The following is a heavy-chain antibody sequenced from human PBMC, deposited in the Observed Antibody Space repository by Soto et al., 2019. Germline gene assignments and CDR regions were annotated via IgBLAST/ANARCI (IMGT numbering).Heavy chain of an antibody. CDR3: ARIKSEVACPYYFDY. Sequence: LRLSCAASGFIFSSYALSWVRQAPGKGLEWVSTISGSGTTTYYADSVKGRFTFSRDNSKNTLYLQMNSLRAEDTAVYYCARIKSEVACPYYFDYWGQGTLVTVSS. CDR2: ISGSGTTT. D-gene: IGHD5-12*01. CDR1: GFIFSSYA. V-gene: IGHV3-23*01. J-gene: IGHJ4*02.